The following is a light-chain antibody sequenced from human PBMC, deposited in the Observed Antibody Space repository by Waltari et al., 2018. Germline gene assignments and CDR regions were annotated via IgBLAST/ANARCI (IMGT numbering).Light chain of an antibody. CDR3: QQYLSTPPT. J-gene: IGKJ1*01. CDR2: WAS. Sequence: DIVMTQSPDSLAVSLGERATINCKSSQSVLYSSNNKNYLAWYQHKPGQPPKLLIYWASTRESGVPDRCSGSGSGTDFTLTISSLQAEDVAVYYCQQYLSTPPTFGQGTKVEIK. V-gene: IGKV4-1*01. CDR1: QSVLYSSNNKNY.